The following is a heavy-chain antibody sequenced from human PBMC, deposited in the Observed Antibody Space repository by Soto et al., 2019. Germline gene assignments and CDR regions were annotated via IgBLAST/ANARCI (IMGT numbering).Heavy chain of an antibody. Sequence: ASVKVYCKASAYTFTSYGISWVRQATGQGLEWMGWISAYNGNTNYAQKLQGRVTMTTDTSTSTAYMELRSLRSDDTAAYYCARAISDFWSGYNYYYYMDVWGKGTTVTVSS. CDR2: ISAYNGNT. J-gene: IGHJ6*03. CDR1: AYTFTSYG. V-gene: IGHV1-18*01. D-gene: IGHD3-3*01. CDR3: ARAISDFWSGYNYYYYMDV.